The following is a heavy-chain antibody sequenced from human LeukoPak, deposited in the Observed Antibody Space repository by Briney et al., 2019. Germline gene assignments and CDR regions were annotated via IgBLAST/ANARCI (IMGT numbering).Heavy chain of an antibody. V-gene: IGHV4-59*01. Sequence: PSETLSLTCTVSGGSISSYYWSWIRQPPGKGPEWIGYIYYSGSTNYNPSLRSRVTISVDTSKNQFSLKLSSVTAADTAVYYCARGRWLDYWGQGTLVTVSS. D-gene: IGHD3-22*01. J-gene: IGHJ4*02. CDR2: IYYSGST. CDR1: GGSISSYY. CDR3: ARGRWLDY.